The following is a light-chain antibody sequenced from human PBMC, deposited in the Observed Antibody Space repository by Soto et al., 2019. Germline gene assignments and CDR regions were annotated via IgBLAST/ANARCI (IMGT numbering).Light chain of an antibody. CDR1: QGITND. Sequence: DIQMTQSPSSLSASVGDRVTITCRASQGITNDLGWYQRKPGKAPKRLIFAASSLPSGVPSRFNGTGSGTDFTLTITSLQPEDSATYYCLQHNTYPWTFGQGTKVEIK. V-gene: IGKV1-17*01. CDR3: LQHNTYPWT. J-gene: IGKJ1*01. CDR2: AAS.